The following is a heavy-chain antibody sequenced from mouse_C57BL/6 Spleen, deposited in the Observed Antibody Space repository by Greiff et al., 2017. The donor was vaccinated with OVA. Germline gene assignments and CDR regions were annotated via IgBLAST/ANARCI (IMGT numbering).Heavy chain of an antibody. V-gene: IGHV1-9*01. Sequence: QVQLKQSGAELMKPGASVKLSCKATGYTFTGYWIEWVKQRPGHGLEWIGEILPGSGSTNYNEKVKGKATFTAETSSKTAYMQLSNLTTEDSAIYYGSRVGSYYGSSPFYSMDYWGQGTSVTVSS. CDR3: SRVGSYYGSSPFYSMDY. J-gene: IGHJ4*01. CDR1: GYTFTGYW. CDR2: ILPGSGST. D-gene: IGHD1-1*01.